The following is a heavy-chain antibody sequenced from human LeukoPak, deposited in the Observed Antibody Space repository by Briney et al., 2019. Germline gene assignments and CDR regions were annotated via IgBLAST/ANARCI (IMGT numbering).Heavy chain of an antibody. CDR1: GFTFSSYS. D-gene: IGHD7-27*01. CDR2: ISTSNTFI. J-gene: IGHJ5*02. CDR3: ARDSGPLFDP. Sequence: GGSLRLSCAASGFTFSSYSMNWVRQAPGKGLEWVSSISTSNTFIYYADSVKGRFTISRDNANNSLYLQMNDLRVEDTAVYYCARDSGPLFDPWGHGTLVTVSS. V-gene: IGHV3-21*01.